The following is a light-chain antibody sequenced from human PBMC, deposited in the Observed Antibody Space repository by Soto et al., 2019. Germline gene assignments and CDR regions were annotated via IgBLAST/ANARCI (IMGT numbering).Light chain of an antibody. J-gene: IGKJ1*01. V-gene: IGKV1-5*01. CDR1: QSISRW. Sequence: DIQMTQSPSTLCASVGDTVTITCRASQSISRWLAWYQQKPGKAPKILISDASILESGVPSRFSGTGSGTEFTLTLSILQREDFATYSSQQLNGYRWRFGEG. CDR3: QQLNGYRWR. CDR2: DAS.